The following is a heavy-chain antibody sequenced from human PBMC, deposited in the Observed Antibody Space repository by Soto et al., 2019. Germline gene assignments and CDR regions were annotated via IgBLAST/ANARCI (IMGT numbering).Heavy chain of an antibody. CDR3: ARWHSRPYLDY. Sequence: QVQLQESGPGLVKPSQTLSLTCTVSGGSISSGDYYWSWIRQPPGKGLEWIGNIYYNGSTYYNPSLKRRVTISVYISKKQGAQTPGSVTVADTAVYDWARWHSRPYLDYGGEGPRVSVSA. D-gene: IGHD2-21*01. V-gene: IGHV4-30-4*01. CDR1: GGSISSGDYY. CDR2: IYYNGST. J-gene: IGHJ4*02.